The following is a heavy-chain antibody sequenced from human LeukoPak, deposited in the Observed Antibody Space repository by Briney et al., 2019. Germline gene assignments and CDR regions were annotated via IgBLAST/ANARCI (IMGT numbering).Heavy chain of an antibody. V-gene: IGHV3-23*01. D-gene: IGHD5-18*01. J-gene: IGHJ4*02. Sequence: GGSLRLSCAASGFTFSSYAMSWVRQAPGKGLEWVSAISGSGGSTYYADSVKGRFTISRDNAKNTLYLQMNSLRAEDTAVYYCARDTAMAEMPDYWGQGTLVTVSS. CDR3: ARDTAMAEMPDY. CDR2: ISGSGGST. CDR1: GFTFSSYA.